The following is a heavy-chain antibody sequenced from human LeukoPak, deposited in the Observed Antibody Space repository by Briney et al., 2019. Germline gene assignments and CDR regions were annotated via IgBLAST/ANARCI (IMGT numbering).Heavy chain of an antibody. J-gene: IGHJ4*02. CDR3: ARVQYGSHADY. CDR2: IYYSGST. V-gene: IGHV4-59*01. D-gene: IGHD2-15*01. Sequence: SETLSLTCTVSGGSISSYYWSWIRQLPGKGLEWIGYIYYSGSTNYNPSLKSRVTISVDTSKNQFSLKLSSVTAADTAVYYCARVQYGSHADYWGQGTLVTVSS. CDR1: GGSISSYY.